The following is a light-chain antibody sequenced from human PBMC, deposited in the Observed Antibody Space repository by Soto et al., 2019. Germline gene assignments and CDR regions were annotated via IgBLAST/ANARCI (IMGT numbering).Light chain of an antibody. CDR3: QQYNSYPLT. Sequence: DIQMTQSPSTLSASVGDRVTITCRASQSIDRWLAWYQQRPGRAPKLLIYDVANLETGVPSRFSGSGSETELTLTIRSLQPDDFAIYYCQQYNSYPLTFGGGTKVEIK. CDR2: DVA. V-gene: IGKV1-5*01. CDR1: QSIDRW. J-gene: IGKJ4*01.